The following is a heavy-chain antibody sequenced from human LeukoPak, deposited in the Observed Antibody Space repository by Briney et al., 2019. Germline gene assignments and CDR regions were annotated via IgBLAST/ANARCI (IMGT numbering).Heavy chain of an antibody. D-gene: IGHD1-26*01. V-gene: IGHV4-61*02. Sequence: PSETLSLTCSVSGGSISSGSYYWTWVRQPAGRGLEWIGRIYTSGSTNYNPSLKSRVTISIDTSKNHFSLKLSSVTAADTAVYYCARVLAARGIHYYYYMDVWGKGTTVTISS. J-gene: IGHJ6*03. CDR2: IYTSGST. CDR1: GGSISSGSYY. CDR3: ARVLAARGIHYYYYMDV.